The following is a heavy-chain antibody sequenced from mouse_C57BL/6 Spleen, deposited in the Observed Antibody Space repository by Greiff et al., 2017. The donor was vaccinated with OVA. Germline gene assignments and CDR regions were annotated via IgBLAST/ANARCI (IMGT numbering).Heavy chain of an antibody. Sequence: QVQLQQPGAELVKPGASVKLSCKASGYTFTSYWMHWVKQRPGRGLEWIGRIDPNSGGTKYNEKFKSKATLTVDKPSSTAYMQLSNLASEDSAVYYSASEICYNYGEWAYWGQGTLDTVSA. D-gene: IGHD2-4*01. J-gene: IGHJ3*01. V-gene: IGHV1-72*01. CDR1: GYTFTSYW. CDR3: ASEICYNYGEWAY. CDR2: IDPNSGGT.